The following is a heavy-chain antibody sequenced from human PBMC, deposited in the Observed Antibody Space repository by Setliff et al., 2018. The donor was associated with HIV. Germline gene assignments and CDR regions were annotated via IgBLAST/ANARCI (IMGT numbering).Heavy chain of an antibody. V-gene: IGHV1-2*02. CDR3: ARSTTAD. CDR2: IYPNTGGT. J-gene: IGHJ4*02. D-gene: IGHD4-17*01. Sequence: GASVKVSCKASGYTFTDYYIHWVRQAPGQGLEWMGWIYPNTGGTNYAQKFQGRVTMTRDTSISTAYMELSRLRSDDTAVCYCARSTTADWGQGTMVTVSS. CDR1: GYTFTDYY.